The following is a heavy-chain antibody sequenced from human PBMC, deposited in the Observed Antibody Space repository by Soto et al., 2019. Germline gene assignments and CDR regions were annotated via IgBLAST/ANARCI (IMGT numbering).Heavy chain of an antibody. CDR1: GGSISSGGYS. CDR2: IYYSGNT. Sequence: QVQLQESGPGLVKPSQTLSLTCAVSGGSISSGGYSWSWIRQHPGKGLEFIGSIYYSGNTYYNPSLRSRVTISVDTSKNLCSLRLRSVTSADTAVYYCALKTPGIFWSLELWGLGTLVTVSS. D-gene: IGHD6-13*01. CDR3: ALKTPGIFWSLEL. J-gene: IGHJ2*01. V-gene: IGHV4-31*11.